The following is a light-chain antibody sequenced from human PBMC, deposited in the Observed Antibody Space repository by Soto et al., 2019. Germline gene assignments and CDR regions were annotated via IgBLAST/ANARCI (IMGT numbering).Light chain of an antibody. CDR1: SSDVGSYNL. V-gene: IGLV2-23*01. J-gene: IGLJ1*01. CDR2: EDT. Sequence: QSALTQPASVSGSPGQSIAISCTGTSSDVGSYNLVSWYQQHPGKAPKLMIYEDTKRPSGVSDRFSGSKSGNTASLTISGLQADDEADYYCCSYATSSTYVFGTGTKLTVL. CDR3: CSYATSSTYV.